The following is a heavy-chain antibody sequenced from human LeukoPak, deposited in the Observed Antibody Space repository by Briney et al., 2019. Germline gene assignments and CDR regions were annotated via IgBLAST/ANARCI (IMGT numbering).Heavy chain of an antibody. CDR3: ARDLYCSGGSCYAVLLSRGEKDAFDI. V-gene: IGHV4-39*02. J-gene: IGHJ3*02. D-gene: IGHD2-15*01. Sequence: SSETLSLTCTVSGGSISSSGYHWDWLRQPPGRKLEWIGCIYFGGSTYYNPSLESRVTIFVDTSKNQFSLKLSSVTAADTAVYYCARDLYCSGGSCYAVLLSRGEKDAFDIWGQGTMVTVSS. CDR2: IYFGGST. CDR1: GGSISSSGYH.